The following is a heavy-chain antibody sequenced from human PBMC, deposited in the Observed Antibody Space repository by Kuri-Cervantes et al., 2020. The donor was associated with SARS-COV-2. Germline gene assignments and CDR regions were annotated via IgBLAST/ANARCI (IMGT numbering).Heavy chain of an antibody. V-gene: IGHV5-51*01. CDR1: GYSFTSYW. CDR3: ATSGKDEWELLGFDY. J-gene: IGHJ4*02. Sequence: GESLKISCKGSGYSFTSYWIGWVRQMPGKGLEWMGIIYPGDSDTRYSPSFQGQVTISADKSISTAYLQWSSLKASDTAMYYCATSGKDEWELLGFDYWGQGTLVTVSS. D-gene: IGHD1-26*01. CDR2: IYPGDSDT.